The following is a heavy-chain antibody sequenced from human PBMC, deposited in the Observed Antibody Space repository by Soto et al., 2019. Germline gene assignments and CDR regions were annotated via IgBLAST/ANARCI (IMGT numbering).Heavy chain of an antibody. Sequence: EVRLLESGGALVKPGGSLRLSCAASGFTFSSFAMSWVRQAPGKGLEWVSTISSSGDNSYYADSVKGRFTISRDNSKNTLYLQMNSLRAEDTAVYYCAKTFSQYSSTPFFDYWGQGTLVTVSS. J-gene: IGHJ4*02. CDR1: GFTFSSFA. D-gene: IGHD6-13*01. V-gene: IGHV3-23*01. CDR3: AKTFSQYSSTPFFDY. CDR2: ISSSGDNS.